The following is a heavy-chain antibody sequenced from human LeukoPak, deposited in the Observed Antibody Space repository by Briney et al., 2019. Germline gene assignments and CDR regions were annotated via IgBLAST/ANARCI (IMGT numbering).Heavy chain of an antibody. Sequence: ASVKLSCKASGSTFIGYFMHWVRQAPGQGLEWMGWINPNSGGTNYAQKFQGRVTITRDTSINTAYMELSRLRFVDTAVYYCARVKMESSRDLDCWGQGALVTVSS. CDR3: ARVKMESSRDLDC. V-gene: IGHV1-2*02. CDR1: GSTFIGYF. J-gene: IGHJ4*02. D-gene: IGHD5-24*01. CDR2: INPNSGGT.